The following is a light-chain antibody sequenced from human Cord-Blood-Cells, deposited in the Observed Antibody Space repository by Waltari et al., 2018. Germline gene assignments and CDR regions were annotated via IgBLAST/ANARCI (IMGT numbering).Light chain of an antibody. CDR1: QEISNY. J-gene: IGKJ1*01. CDR2: DAS. Sequence: DIQMTQSPSSLSASVGDRVTITCQASQEISNYLNWYQQKRGKGHKLLIYDASNLETGVPSRFSGSGSGTDFTFTLSSLQPEEIATYYCQQYDNLSWTFGQGTKVEIK. CDR3: QQYDNLSWT. V-gene: IGKV1-33*01.